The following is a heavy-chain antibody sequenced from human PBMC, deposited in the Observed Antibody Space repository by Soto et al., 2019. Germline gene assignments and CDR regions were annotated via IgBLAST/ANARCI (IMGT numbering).Heavy chain of an antibody. D-gene: IGHD2-8*01. CDR1: GGSISSSSYY. CDR2: IYNSGST. J-gene: IGHJ6*02. V-gene: IGHV4-39*01. CDR3: AISSGGILYLDPITYYYYGMDV. Sequence: SETLSLTCTVSGGSISSSSYYWGWIRQPPGKELEWIGSIYNSGSTYYNPSLKSRITISVDTSKNQFSLKLSSVNAADMAVYYCAISSGGILYLDPITYYYYGMDVWGQGTTVTVSS.